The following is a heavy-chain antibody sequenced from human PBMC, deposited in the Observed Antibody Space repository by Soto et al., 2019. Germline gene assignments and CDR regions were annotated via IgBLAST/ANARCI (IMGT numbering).Heavy chain of an antibody. J-gene: IGHJ4*02. CDR1: GGSISSGGYY. V-gene: IGHV4-31*01. D-gene: IGHD2-15*01. Sequence: QVQLQESGPGLVKPSQTLSLTCTVSGGSISSGGYYWSWIRQHPGKGLEWIGYIYYSGSTYYNPSLKSKVTISVDTSKNQSSLKLSSVTAADTAVYYCERGGAEDIPIDYWGQGTLVTVSS. CDR2: IYYSGST. CDR3: ERGGAEDIPIDY.